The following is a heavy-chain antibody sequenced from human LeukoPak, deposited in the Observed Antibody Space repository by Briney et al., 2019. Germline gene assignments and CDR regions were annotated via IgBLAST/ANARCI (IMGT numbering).Heavy chain of an antibody. CDR1: GGTFSSYA. V-gene: IGHV1-69*13. D-gene: IGHD5-18*01. J-gene: IGHJ5*02. CDR2: IIPIFGTA. CDR3: ARDVRDFRGYSYGRRGP. Sequence: PVASVTVSCKASGGTFSSYAISWVRQAPGQGLEWMGGIIPIFGTANYAQKFQGRVTITADESTSTAYMELSSLRSEDTAVYYCARDVRDFRGYSYGRRGPWGQGTLVTVSS.